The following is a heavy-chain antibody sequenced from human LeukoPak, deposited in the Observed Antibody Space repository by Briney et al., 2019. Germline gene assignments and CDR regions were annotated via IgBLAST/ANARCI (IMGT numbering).Heavy chain of an antibody. D-gene: IGHD6-13*01. J-gene: IGHJ4*02. CDR3: TTIAAAGQMDY. Sequence: AWMKSKADGGTTDYAAPVKGRFSIPRDDSENTLYLQINSLKTEDTAMYYCTTIAAAGQMDYWGQGSLVTVSS. CDR2: MKSKADGGTT. V-gene: IGHV3-15*01.